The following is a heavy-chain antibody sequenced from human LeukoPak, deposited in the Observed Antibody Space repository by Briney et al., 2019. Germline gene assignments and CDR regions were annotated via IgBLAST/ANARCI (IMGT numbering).Heavy chain of an antibody. CDR1: GFNVSSNY. J-gene: IGHJ3*02. CDR3: ARDHWGFGELLGPGDAFDI. V-gene: IGHV3-53*01. Sequence: PGGSLRLSCAASGFNVSSNYMSWVRQAPGKGLEWVSVIYSGGSIYYADSVKGRFTISRDNSKDTLYLQMNSLRAEDTAVYYCARDHWGFGELLGPGDAFDIWGQGTMVTVSS. D-gene: IGHD3-10*01. CDR2: IYSGGSI.